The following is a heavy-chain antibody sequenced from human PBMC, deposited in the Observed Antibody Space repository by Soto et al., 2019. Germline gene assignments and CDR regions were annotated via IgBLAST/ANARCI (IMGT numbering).Heavy chain of an antibody. J-gene: IGHJ6*02. Sequence: QGLLVQSGAEVKQPGASVKVSCKASGYSFTTYGISWVRQAPGQGLEWMGWISGYNGDTNNAQKFQDRVTMTIDRSTTTAYLELRSLTSDDMAVYYCAKNGHPPYYYYGMDVWGQGTTVTVSS. CDR2: ISGYNGDT. D-gene: IGHD2-8*01. V-gene: IGHV1-18*03. CDR3: AKNGHPPYYYYGMDV. CDR1: GYSFTTYG.